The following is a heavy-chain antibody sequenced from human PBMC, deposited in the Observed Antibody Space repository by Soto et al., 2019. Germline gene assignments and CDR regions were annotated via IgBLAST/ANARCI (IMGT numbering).Heavy chain of an antibody. CDR1: GYTFTSYG. V-gene: IGHV1-18*01. CDR3: ARGVDFWYYFDY. D-gene: IGHD3-3*01. Sequence: GASVKVSCKASGYTFTSYGISWVRQAPGQGLEWMGWISAYNGNTNYAQKLQGRVTMTTDTSTSTAYIELRSLRSDYTAVYYCARGVDFWYYFDYWGQGTLVTVSS. CDR2: ISAYNGNT. J-gene: IGHJ4*02.